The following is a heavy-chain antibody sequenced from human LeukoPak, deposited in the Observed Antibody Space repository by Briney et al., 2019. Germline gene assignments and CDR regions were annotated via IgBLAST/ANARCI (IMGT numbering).Heavy chain of an antibody. J-gene: IGHJ3*02. D-gene: IGHD6-13*01. V-gene: IGHV4-59*01. CDR3: ARDYSSSSQYAFDI. CDR1: GGSISSYY. Sequence: SETLSLTCTVSGGSISSYYWSWIRQPPGKGLEWIGDIYYSGSTNYNPSLKSRVTISVDTSKNQFSLKLSSVTAADTAMYYCARDYSSSSQYAFDIWGQGTMVTVSS. CDR2: IYYSGST.